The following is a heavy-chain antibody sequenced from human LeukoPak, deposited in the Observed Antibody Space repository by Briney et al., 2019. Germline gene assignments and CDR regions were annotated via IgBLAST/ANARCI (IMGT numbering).Heavy chain of an antibody. CDR2: IYHSGST. CDR3: ARQEGSSWYFHYMDV. Sequence: SETLSLTCTLSGGSISTYYWSWIRQPPGKGLEWIGYIYHSGSTNYNPSLKSRVTISVDTSKNQFSLKLSSVTAADTAVYYCARQEGSSWYFHYMDVWGRGTTVTVSS. V-gene: IGHV4-59*01. J-gene: IGHJ6*03. CDR1: GGSISTYY. D-gene: IGHD6-13*01.